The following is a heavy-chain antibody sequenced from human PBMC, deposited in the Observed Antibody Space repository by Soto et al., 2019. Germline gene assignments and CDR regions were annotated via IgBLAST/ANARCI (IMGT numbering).Heavy chain of an antibody. Sequence: EVQLVESGGGLVQPGGALRLSCAASGFTFSSYWMHWVRQAPGKGLVWVSRINSDGSSTSYADSVKGRFTISRDNAKNTLYLQMNSLRDADTAVYYCARDLDYRSSWFDPWGQGTLVTVSS. D-gene: IGHD4-4*01. J-gene: IGHJ5*02. CDR3: ARDLDYRSSWFDP. V-gene: IGHV3-74*01. CDR2: INSDGSST. CDR1: GFTFSSYW.